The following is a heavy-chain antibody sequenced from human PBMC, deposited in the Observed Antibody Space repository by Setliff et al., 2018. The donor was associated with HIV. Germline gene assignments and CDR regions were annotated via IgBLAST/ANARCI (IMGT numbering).Heavy chain of an antibody. CDR3: ARESPDGLDY. CDR1: GASISSYY. V-gene: IGHV4-59*01. J-gene: IGHJ4*02. CDR2: IYHFGNT. Sequence: SETLSLTCTFSGASISSYYWTWVRQPPGKGLEYIGYIYHFGNTNYNPSLKSRVTISVATSKNQFSLKLNSVTTADTAVYFCARESPDGLDYWGQGTLVTVSS. D-gene: IGHD2-8*01.